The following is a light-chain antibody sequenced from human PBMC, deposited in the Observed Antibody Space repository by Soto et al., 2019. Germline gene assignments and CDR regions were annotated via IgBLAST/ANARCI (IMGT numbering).Light chain of an antibody. CDR1: SSDVGGYNY. J-gene: IGLJ1*01. CDR3: SSYTSSSTPYV. Sequence: QSALTQPASVSGSPRQSITISCTGTSSDVGGYNYVSWYQQHPGKAPKLMIYDVSNQPSGVSNRFSGSKSGNTASLTISGLQAEDEADYYCSSYTSSSTPYVFGTGTKVTVL. CDR2: DVS. V-gene: IGLV2-14*01.